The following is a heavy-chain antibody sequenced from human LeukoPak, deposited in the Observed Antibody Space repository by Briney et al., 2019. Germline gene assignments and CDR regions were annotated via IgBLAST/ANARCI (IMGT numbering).Heavy chain of an antibody. CDR1: GYTLTELS. CDR3: ATVLVGYNWFDP. V-gene: IGHV1-24*01. J-gene: IGHJ5*02. Sequence: GASVKVSCKVSGYTLTELSMHWVRQAPGKGLEWMGGFDPEDGETIYAQKFQGRVTMTEDTSADTAYMELSSLRSEDTAVYYCATVLVGYNWFDPWGQGTLVTVSS. CDR2: FDPEDGET. D-gene: IGHD3-9*01.